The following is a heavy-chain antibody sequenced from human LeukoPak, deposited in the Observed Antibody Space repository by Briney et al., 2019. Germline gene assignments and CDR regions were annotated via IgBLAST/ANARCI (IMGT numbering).Heavy chain of an antibody. J-gene: IGHJ4*02. Sequence: PGGSLRLSCAASGFTFSSYTMNWVRQAPGKGLEWVSSISSSSSYIYYAESVKGRFTMSRDNAKNSLYLQMNSLRAEDTAVYYCARDRREFGGWSDYWGQGTLVTVSS. D-gene: IGHD6-19*01. V-gene: IGHV3-21*01. CDR2: ISSSSSYI. CDR1: GFTFSSYT. CDR3: ARDRREFGGWSDY.